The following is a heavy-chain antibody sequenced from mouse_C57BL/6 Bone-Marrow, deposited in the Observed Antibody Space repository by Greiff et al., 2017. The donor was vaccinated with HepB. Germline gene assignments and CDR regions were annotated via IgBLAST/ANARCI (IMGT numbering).Heavy chain of an antibody. V-gene: IGHV5-4*01. CDR2: ISDGGSYT. CDR3: AKLRRGYYFDY. Sequence: EVQVVESGGGLVKPGGSLKLSCAASGFTFSSYAMSWVRQTPEKRLEWVATISDGGSYTYYPDNVKGRFTISRDNAKNNLYLQMSHLKSEDTAMYYCAKLRRGYYFDYWGQGTTLTVSS. D-gene: IGHD2-4*01. J-gene: IGHJ2*01. CDR1: GFTFSSYA.